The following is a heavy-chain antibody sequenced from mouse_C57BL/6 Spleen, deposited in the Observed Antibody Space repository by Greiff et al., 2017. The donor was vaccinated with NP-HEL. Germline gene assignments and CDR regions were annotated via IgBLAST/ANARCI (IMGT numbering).Heavy chain of an antibody. CDR2: IYPGDGDT. J-gene: IGHJ3*01. Sequence: QVQLQQSGPELVKPGASVKISCKASGYAFSSSWMNWVKQRPGQGLEWIGRIYPGDGDTNYNGKFKGKATLTADKSSSTAYMQLSSLTSEDSAVYFCARDPWFAYWGQGTLVTVSA. V-gene: IGHV1-82*01. CDR3: ARDPWFAY. CDR1: GYAFSSSW.